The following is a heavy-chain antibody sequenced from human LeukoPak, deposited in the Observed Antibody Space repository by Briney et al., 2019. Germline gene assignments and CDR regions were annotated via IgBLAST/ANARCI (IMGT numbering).Heavy chain of an antibody. CDR1: RFSFRSYW. V-gene: IGHV3-7*01. CDR2: IKQDGSEK. J-gene: IGHJ6*03. CDR3: ARVGVVVPAAINYYFYMDV. D-gene: IGHD2-2*02. Sequence: PGGSLRLSCAASRFSFRSYWMSWVRQAPGKGLEWVANIKQDGSEKYYVDSVKGRFTISRDNAKNSLYLQMNSLRAEDTAVYYCARVGVVVPAAINYYFYMDVWGKGTTVTVSS.